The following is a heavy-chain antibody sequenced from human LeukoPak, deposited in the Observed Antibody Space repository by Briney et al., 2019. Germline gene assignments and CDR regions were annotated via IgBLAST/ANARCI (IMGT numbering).Heavy chain of an antibody. J-gene: IGHJ5*02. CDR3: ASGITGTNNWFDP. V-gene: IGHV3-30*02. Sequence: GGSLRLSCAASGFTFSSHGMHWVRQAPGKGLEGVAFIRFDGTNKYYADSVKGRFTISRDNSKNTVFLQMNRLRAEDTALYYCASGITGTNNWFDPWGQGTLVTVSS. CDR2: IRFDGTNK. D-gene: IGHD1-20*01. CDR1: GFTFSSHG.